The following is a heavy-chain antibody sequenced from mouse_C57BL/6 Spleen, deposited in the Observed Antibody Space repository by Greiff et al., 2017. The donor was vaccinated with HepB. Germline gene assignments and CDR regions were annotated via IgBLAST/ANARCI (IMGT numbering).Heavy chain of an antibody. CDR2: IDPSDSYT. CDR1: GYTFTSYW. J-gene: IGHJ2*01. Sequence: QVQLQQPGAELVMPGASVKLSCKASGYTFTSYWMHWVKQRPGQGLEWIGEIDPSDSYTNYNQKFKGKSTLTVDESSSTAYMQLSSLTSEDSAVYYCASYYGSSPYYFDYWGQGATLTGTS. D-gene: IGHD1-1*01. V-gene: IGHV1-69*01. CDR3: ASYYGSSPYYFDY.